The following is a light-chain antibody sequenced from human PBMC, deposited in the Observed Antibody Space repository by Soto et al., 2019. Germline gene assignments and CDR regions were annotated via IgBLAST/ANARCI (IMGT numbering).Light chain of an antibody. Sequence: QSALTQPASVSGSPGQSITISCTGTSSDVGGYNYVSWYQQHPGKAPKLMIYEVSNRPSGVSNRFSGSKSGNTASLTISGLQAEDGGDYYCSSYTSSSTLYVFGTGTKLTVL. CDR3: SSYTSSSTLYV. J-gene: IGLJ1*01. V-gene: IGLV2-14*01. CDR2: EVS. CDR1: SSDVGGYNY.